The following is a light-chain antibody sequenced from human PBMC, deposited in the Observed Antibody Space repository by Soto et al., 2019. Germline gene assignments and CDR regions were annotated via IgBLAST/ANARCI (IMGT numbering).Light chain of an antibody. CDR2: GAS. CDR3: QFYGGSHLYT. CDR1: QSVSSGY. V-gene: IGKV3-20*01. J-gene: IGKJ2*01. Sequence: EIVLTQSPGTLSLSPGERATLSCRASQSVSSGYLAWYQQRPGQAPRLLIYGASSRATGIPDRFSGSGSGPDFTLTISRLEPEDFAVYYCQFYGGSHLYTFGQGTKLEI.